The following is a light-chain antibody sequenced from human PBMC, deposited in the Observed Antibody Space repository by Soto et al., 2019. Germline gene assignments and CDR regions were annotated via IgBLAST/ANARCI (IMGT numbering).Light chain of an antibody. Sequence: QSVLTQPPSASGSPGQSVTISCTGTSSDVGGYKYVSWDQQHPGKAPKLMIYEVSKRPSGVPDRFSGSKSGNTASLTVSGLQAEDEADYYCSSYAGSNNWVFGGETKLTV. CDR2: EVS. V-gene: IGLV2-8*01. CDR1: SSDVGGYKY. CDR3: SSYAGSNNWV. J-gene: IGLJ3*02.